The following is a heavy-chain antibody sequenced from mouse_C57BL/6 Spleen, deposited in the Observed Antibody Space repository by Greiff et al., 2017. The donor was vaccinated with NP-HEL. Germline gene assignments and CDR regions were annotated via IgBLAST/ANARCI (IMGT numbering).Heavy chain of an antibody. CDR1: GYTFTSYW. V-gene: IGHV1-69*01. D-gene: IGHD1-1*01. CDR2: IDPSDSYT. CDR3: ARRGYYGSSSSMDY. Sequence: QVHVKQPGAELVMPGASVKLSCKASGYTFTSYWMHWVKQRPGQGLEWIGEIDPSDSYTNYNQKFKGKSTLTVDKSSSTAYMQLSSLTSEDSAVYYCARRGYYGSSSSMDYWGQGTSVTVSS. J-gene: IGHJ4*01.